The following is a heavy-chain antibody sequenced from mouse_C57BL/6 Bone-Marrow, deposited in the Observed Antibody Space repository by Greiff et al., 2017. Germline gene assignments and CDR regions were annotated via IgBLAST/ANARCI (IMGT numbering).Heavy chain of an antibody. CDR2: IHPNSGST. CDR1: GYTFTSYW. J-gene: IGHJ3*02. V-gene: IGHV1-64*01. CDR3: ARGLLR. D-gene: IGHD1-1*01. Sequence: QVQLQQPGAELVKPGASVKLSCKASGYTFTSYWMHWVKQRPGQGLEWIGLIHPNSGSTNYNEKFKSKATLTVDKSSSTAYMQHSSLTTDDAAGEYCARGLLRWGQGTLVTVSA.